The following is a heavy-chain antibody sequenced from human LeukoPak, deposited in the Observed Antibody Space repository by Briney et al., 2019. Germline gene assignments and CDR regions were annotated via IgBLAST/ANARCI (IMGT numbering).Heavy chain of an antibody. V-gene: IGHV4-39*01. CDR1: GGSISSSSYY. D-gene: IGHD6-19*01. J-gene: IGHJ4*02. CDR2: IYYSGST. CDR3: AGGSGWYFDH. Sequence: SETLSLTCTVSGGSISSSSYYWGWIRQPPGKGLEWIGSIYYSGSTYYNPSLKSRVTISVDTSKNQFSLKLSSVTAADTAVYYCAGGSGWYFDHWGQGTLVTVSS.